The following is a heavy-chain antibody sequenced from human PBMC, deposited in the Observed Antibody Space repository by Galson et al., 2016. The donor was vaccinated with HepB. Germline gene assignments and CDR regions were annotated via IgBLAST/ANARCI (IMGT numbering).Heavy chain of an antibody. CDR3: ARVGHVTMGRGVATGFDY. CDR2: ISSSSSTI. CDR1: GFTFSSYS. D-gene: IGHD3-10*01. Sequence: SLRLSCAASGFTFSSYSMNWVRQAPGKGPEWVSYISSSSSTIYYADSVKGRFTISRDNAKNSLYLQMNSLRAEDTAVYYCARVGHVTMGRGVATGFDYWGQGTLVTVSS. V-gene: IGHV3-48*01. J-gene: IGHJ4*02.